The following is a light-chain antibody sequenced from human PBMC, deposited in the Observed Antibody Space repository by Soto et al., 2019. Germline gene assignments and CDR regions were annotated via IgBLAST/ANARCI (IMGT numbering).Light chain of an antibody. CDR2: AAS. CDR1: QSISSY. Sequence: DIQMTQSPSSLSASVGDRVTITCRASQSISSYLNWYQQKPGKAPKLLIYAASSLQSGVPSRFSGSGSGTDFNLTISSLQPEDVATYYCQQSYSTPLFTFGPGTKVDIK. CDR3: QQSYSTPLFT. J-gene: IGKJ3*01. V-gene: IGKV1-39*01.